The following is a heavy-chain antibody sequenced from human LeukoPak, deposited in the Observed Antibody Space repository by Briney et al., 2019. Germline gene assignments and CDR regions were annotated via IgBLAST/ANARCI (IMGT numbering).Heavy chain of an antibody. Sequence: GGSLRLSCAASGFTFSSYAMSWVRQAPGKGLEWVSAISGSGGSTYYADSVKGRFTISRDNSKNTLYLQMNSLRAEDTAVYYCAKDLSSSWYTDYFDYWGQGTLVTVSS. CDR3: AKDLSSSWYTDYFDY. CDR2: ISGSGGST. J-gene: IGHJ4*02. D-gene: IGHD6-13*01. V-gene: IGHV3-23*01. CDR1: GFTFSSYA.